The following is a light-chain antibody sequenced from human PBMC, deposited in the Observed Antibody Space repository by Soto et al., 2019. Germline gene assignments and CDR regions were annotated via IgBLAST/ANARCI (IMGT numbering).Light chain of an antibody. CDR2: GVF. J-gene: IGKJ1*01. CDR1: QSVRDN. V-gene: IGKV3-20*01. Sequence: EIVLTQSPATLSLSPGERATLSCRASQSVRDNLAWYQQKPGQAPRLLIYGVFSRATGIPDRFSGSGSGADFTLTISRLEPEDFAVYYCQQYGTLPWTFGQGTKVDI. CDR3: QQYGTLPWT.